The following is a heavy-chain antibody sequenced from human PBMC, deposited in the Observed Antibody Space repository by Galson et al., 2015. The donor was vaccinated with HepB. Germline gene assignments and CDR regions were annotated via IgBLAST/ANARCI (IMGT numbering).Heavy chain of an antibody. D-gene: IGHD6-19*01. CDR1: GDSVSSNSAA. CDR2: TYYRSKWYN. CDR3: ARWGVQWLAYYYYGMDV. V-gene: IGHV6-1*01. Sequence: CAISGDSVSSNSAAWNWIRQSPSRGLEWLGRTYYRSKWYNDYAVSVKSRITINPDTSKNQFSLQLNSVTPEDTAVYYCARWGVQWLAYYYYGMDVWGQGTTVTVSS. J-gene: IGHJ6*02.